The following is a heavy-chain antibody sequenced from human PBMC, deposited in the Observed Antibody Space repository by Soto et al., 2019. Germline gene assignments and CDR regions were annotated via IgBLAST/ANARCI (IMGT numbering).Heavy chain of an antibody. Sequence: VQLVESGGGLVQPGGSLRLSCATSGFDFNIYWMHWARQVPGKGLEWLSRINQDGSSAGYADSVRGRCTITRDNAKNTAYLQMNSLRVEDTAVYYCVEEGGAGTGFCGQGALGTVSS. CDR2: INQDGSSA. D-gene: IGHD3-16*01. CDR1: GFDFNIYW. CDR3: VEEGGAGTGF. V-gene: IGHV3-74*01. J-gene: IGHJ4*02.